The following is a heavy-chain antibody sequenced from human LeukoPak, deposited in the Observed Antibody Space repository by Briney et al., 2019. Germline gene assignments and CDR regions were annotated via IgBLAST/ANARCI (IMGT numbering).Heavy chain of an antibody. CDR1: GFTVSSNY. CDR3: ARDRIIDAFDI. V-gene: IGHV3-66*01. D-gene: IGHD2/OR15-2a*01. Sequence: GGSLRLSCAASGFTVSSNYMSWVRQAPGKGLEWVSVIYRGGSTYYADSVKGRFTISRDNAKNTLYLEMNSLRAEDTAVYYCARDRIIDAFDIWGQGTMVTVSS. CDR2: IYRGGST. J-gene: IGHJ3*02.